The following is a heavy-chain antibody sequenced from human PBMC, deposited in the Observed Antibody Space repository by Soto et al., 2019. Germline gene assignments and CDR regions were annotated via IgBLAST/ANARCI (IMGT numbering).Heavy chain of an antibody. D-gene: IGHD6-13*01. CDR1: GYTFTSYG. V-gene: IGHV1-18*01. J-gene: IGHJ1*01. CDR3: AREGAYSSSWYGSEYFLH. Sequence: QVQLVQSGAEVKKPGASVKVSCKASGYTFTSYGISWVRQAPGQGLEWMGWISAYNGNTNYAQKLQGRVTMTTDTSTSTAYMELRSLRSDYTAVYYCAREGAYSSSWYGSEYFLHWGRGTLVTVSS. CDR2: ISAYNGNT.